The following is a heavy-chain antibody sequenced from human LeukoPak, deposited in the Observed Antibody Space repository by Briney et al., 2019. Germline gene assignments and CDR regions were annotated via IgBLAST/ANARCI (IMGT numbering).Heavy chain of an antibody. D-gene: IGHD3-22*01. V-gene: IGHV1-69*05. Sequence: SVKVSCKASGGTISSYAISWVRQAPGQGLEWMGGIIPIFGTANYAQKFQGRVTITTDESTSTAYMELSSLRSEDTAVYYCARDNDYYDSSGFAHLFDPWGQGTLVTVSS. CDR3: ARDNDYYDSSGFAHLFDP. CDR1: GGTISSYA. J-gene: IGHJ5*02. CDR2: IIPIFGTA.